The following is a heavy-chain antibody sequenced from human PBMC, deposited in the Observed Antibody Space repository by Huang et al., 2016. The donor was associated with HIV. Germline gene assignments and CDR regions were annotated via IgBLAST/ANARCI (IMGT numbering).Heavy chain of an antibody. CDR1: GFTFATYG. CDR2: IRSDGANK. D-gene: IGHD6-13*01. V-gene: IGHV3-30*02. J-gene: IGHJ4*02. CDR3: AKIPPLHANLATSGPGPVDY. Sequence: QVQLVESGGGVVQPGGSLRLSCAASGFTFATYGMHWVRQAPGKGLEWVAFIRSDGANKDYADSGKGRFTISRDNSKNTLFLQMNTLRPEDTALYYCAKIPPLHANLATSGPGPVDYWGQGTLVTVSS.